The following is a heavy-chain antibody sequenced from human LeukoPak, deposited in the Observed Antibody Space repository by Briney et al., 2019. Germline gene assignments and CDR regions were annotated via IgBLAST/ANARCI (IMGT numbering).Heavy chain of an antibody. V-gene: IGHV1-69*04. CDR1: GGTFSSYA. Sequence: SVKVSCKASGGTFSSYAMNWVRQAPGQGLEWVARIIPLLGITNHAQKLQGRVTVTADTSTNTAYMELSSLIPDDTAVYYCARARSRITFGGIGHAFDIWGQGTLVTVSS. CDR3: ARARSRITFGGIGHAFDI. CDR2: IIPLLGIT. J-gene: IGHJ3*02. D-gene: IGHD3-16*01.